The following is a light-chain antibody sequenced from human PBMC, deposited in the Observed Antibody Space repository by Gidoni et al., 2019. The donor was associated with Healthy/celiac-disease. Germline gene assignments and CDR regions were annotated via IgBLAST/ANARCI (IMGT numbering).Light chain of an antibody. CDR2: AAS. CDR1: QSISSY. J-gene: IGKJ1*01. V-gene: IGKV1-39*01. CDR3: QQSYSTPRT. Sequence: IQITQSPSSLSASVGDRVTITCRASQSISSYLNWYQQKPGKAPKLLIYAASRLQSGVPSRFSGSGSGADFTLTISSLQPEDFATYYCQQSYSTPRTFGQGTKVEIK.